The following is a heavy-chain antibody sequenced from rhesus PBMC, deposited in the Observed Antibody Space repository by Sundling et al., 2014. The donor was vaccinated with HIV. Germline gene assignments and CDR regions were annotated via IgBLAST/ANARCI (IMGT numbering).Heavy chain of an antibody. J-gene: IGHJ6*01. Sequence: QVQLQESGPGLVKPSETLSLTCAVSGGSISSNYWSWIRQPPGKGLEWIGRISGSGGSTDYNPSLKSRVTISTDTSKNQFSLKLSSVTAADTAVYYCAREGMGLDWLLYYGLDSWGQGVVVTVSS. D-gene: IGHD3-3*01. CDR2: ISGSGGST. CDR1: GGSISSNY. CDR3: AREGMGLDWLLYYGLDS. V-gene: IGHV4-173*01.